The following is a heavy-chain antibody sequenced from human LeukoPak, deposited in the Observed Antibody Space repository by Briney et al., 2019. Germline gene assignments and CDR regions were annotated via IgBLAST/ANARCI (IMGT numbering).Heavy chain of an antibody. CDR1: GGSFSGYY. Sequence: KTSETLSLTCAVYGGSFSGYYWSWIRQPPGKGLEWIGEINHSGSTNYNPSLKSRVTISVDTSKNQFSLKLSSVTAADTAVYYCARSNYDILTGYYTGIDYWGQGTLVTVSS. J-gene: IGHJ4*02. V-gene: IGHV4-34*01. CDR2: INHSGST. CDR3: ARSNYDILTGYYTGIDY. D-gene: IGHD3-9*01.